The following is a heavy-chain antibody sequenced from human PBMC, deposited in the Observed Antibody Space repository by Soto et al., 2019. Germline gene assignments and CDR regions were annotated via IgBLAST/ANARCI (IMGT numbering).Heavy chain of an antibody. D-gene: IGHD3-22*01. J-gene: IGHJ4*02. CDR3: APPYPYRRGYFDH. V-gene: IGHV1-2*02. CDR1: GYTFTDYY. Sequence: ASVKVSCKTSGYTFTDYYTHWVRQAPGQGLEWMGWMNPKSGGAYFAQNFQGRVTMTWDTSISTAYMDVRRLRSDDTAVYYCAPPYPYRRGYFDHWGQGTLVTVSS. CDR2: MNPKSGGA.